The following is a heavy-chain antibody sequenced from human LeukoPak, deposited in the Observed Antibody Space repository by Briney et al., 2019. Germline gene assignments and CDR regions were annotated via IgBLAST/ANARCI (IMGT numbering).Heavy chain of an antibody. D-gene: IGHD3-22*01. Sequence: GGSLRLSCAASGFTFSSYAMSWVRQAPGKGLEWVSAISGSGGSTYYADSVKGRFTISRDNSKNTLYLQMSSLRAEDTAVYYCAREGPPYYYDNSGYSYWGQGTLVTVSS. V-gene: IGHV3-23*01. CDR1: GFTFSSYA. CDR3: AREGPPYYYDNSGYSY. CDR2: ISGSGGST. J-gene: IGHJ4*02.